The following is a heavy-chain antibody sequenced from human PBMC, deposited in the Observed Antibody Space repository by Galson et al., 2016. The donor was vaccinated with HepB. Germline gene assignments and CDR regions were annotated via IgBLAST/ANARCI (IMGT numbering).Heavy chain of an antibody. CDR2: IGGNGGRT. CDR1: GFTFSTFA. V-gene: IGHV3-64D*08. D-gene: IGHD3-22*01. J-gene: IGHJ4*02. Sequence: SLRLSCAASGFTFSTFAMSWVRQAPGKGLEYVSSIGGNGGRTYYADSVKGRFTISRDNSKNTLYLQISSLRAEDTAVYYCVKDLTRGSYFYDSSGYYYGDYWGQGTLVTVSS. CDR3: VKDLTRGSYFYDSSGYYYGDY.